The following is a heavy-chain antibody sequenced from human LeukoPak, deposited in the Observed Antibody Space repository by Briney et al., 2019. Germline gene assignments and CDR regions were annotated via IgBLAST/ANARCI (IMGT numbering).Heavy chain of an antibody. CDR3: AIKGDYEFTPYLDY. Sequence: GSSVKVSCKASGGTFSSYAISWVRQAPGQGLEWMGGIIPIFGTANYAQKFQGRVTITTDESTSTAYMELSSLRSEDTAVYYCAIKGDYEFTPYLDYWGQGTLVTVSS. CDR1: GGTFSSYA. CDR2: IIPIFGTA. J-gene: IGHJ4*02. D-gene: IGHD4-17*01. V-gene: IGHV1-69*05.